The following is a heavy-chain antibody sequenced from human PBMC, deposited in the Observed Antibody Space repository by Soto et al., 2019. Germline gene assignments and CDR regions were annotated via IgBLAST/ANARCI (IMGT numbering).Heavy chain of an antibody. CDR1: GGSINNGYW. Sequence: QVHLQESGPGLVKPSGTLSLTCGVSGGSINNGYWWTWVRQPPGKGLEWIGEKHHSGSTNYNLSLKRRVSISLDKSKNQFSLILSSVTAADTAMYYCAYSSGWWRLDVWGQGTTVTVSS. V-gene: IGHV4-4*02. CDR3: AYSSGWWRLDV. D-gene: IGHD6-19*01. CDR2: KHHSGST. J-gene: IGHJ6*02.